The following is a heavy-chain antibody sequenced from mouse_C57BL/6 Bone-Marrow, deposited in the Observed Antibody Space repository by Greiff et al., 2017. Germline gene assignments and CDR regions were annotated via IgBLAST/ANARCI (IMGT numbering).Heavy chain of an antibody. D-gene: IGHD2-1*01. CDR1: GYTFTSYW. J-gene: IGHJ3*01. CDR2: IYPCSGST. Sequence: QVQLQQPGAELVKPGASVKMSCKASGYTFTSYWITWVKQRPGQGLEWIGDIYPCSGSTNYNEKFKSKATLTVDTSSSTAYLQIRSLTSDDSAVSDYAGAPNSLRCGNYPAGFAYWGQGTLVTVSA. CDR3: AGAPNSLRCGNYPAGFAY. V-gene: IGHV1-55*01.